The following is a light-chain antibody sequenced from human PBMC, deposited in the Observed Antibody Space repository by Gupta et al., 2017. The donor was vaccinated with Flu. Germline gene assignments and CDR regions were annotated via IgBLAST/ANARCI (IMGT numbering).Light chain of an antibody. CDR3: QRRSNWPPIT. CDR1: QSVTNY. J-gene: IGKJ5*01. V-gene: IGKV3-11*01. CDR2: DAS. Sequence: DIVLTQSPDTLSLSPGERATLSCRASQSVTNYLVWYQQKPGQAPRLLIYDASNRATGIPARFSGSGSGTDFTLTISSLQPEDFAVYYCQRRSNWPPITFGQGTLMEIK.